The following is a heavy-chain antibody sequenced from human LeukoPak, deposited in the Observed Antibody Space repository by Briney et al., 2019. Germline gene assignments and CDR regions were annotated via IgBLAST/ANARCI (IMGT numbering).Heavy chain of an antibody. V-gene: IGHV4-34*01. CDR2: INHRGST. D-gene: IGHD6-13*01. CDR1: GGSFCDYS. CDR3: ARDLPGRAAAGNDAFDI. Sequence: SETLSLTCAVSGGSFCDYSWSWVRQPPGKGLEWIGEINHRGSTNYNTSLKSRVTTPVDTSKNQFSLKLSSVTAADTAVYYCARDLPGRAAAGNDAFDIWGQGTMVTVSS. J-gene: IGHJ3*02.